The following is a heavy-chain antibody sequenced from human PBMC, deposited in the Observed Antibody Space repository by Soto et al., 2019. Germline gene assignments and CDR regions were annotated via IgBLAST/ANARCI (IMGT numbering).Heavy chain of an antibody. CDR1: GGDISTYY. J-gene: IGHJ5*02. Sequence: QVQLQESGPGLVKPSETLSLTCTVSGGDISTYYWTWIRQPAGKGLVWIGRIYRSGSTKYNPSLKSRVTMSLDTSKNQFSLRLSSVTAADTAVYYCARGQRFSDWFDPWGQGTLVTVSS. D-gene: IGHD3-3*01. CDR2: IYRSGST. V-gene: IGHV4-4*07. CDR3: ARGQRFSDWFDP.